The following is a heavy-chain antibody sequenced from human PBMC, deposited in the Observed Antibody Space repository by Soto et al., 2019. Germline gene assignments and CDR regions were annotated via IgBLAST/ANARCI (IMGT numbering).Heavy chain of an antibody. V-gene: IGHV4-34*01. Sequence: QVQLQQWGAGLLKPSETLSLTCAVYGGSFSGYYWSWIRQPPGKGLEWIGEINHSGSTNYNPSLKSRVTISVDTSKNQFALKLSSVTAADTAVYYCAGPRFRGVIRDYFDYWGQGTLVTVSS. CDR1: GGSFSGYY. CDR2: INHSGST. J-gene: IGHJ4*02. CDR3: AGPRFRGVIRDYFDY. D-gene: IGHD3-10*01.